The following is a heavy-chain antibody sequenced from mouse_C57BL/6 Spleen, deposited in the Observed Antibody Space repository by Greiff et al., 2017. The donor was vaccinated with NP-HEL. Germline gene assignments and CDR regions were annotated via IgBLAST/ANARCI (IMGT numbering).Heavy chain of an antibody. Sequence: QVQLKQSGAELARPGASVKMSCKASGYTFTSYTMHWVKQRPGQGLEWIGYINPSSGYTKYNQKFKDKATLTADKSSSTAYMQLSSLTSEDSAVYYCARGDGWFAYWGQGTLVTVSA. CDR2: INPSSGYT. CDR3: ARGDGWFAY. D-gene: IGHD2-3*01. CDR1: GYTFTSYT. J-gene: IGHJ3*01. V-gene: IGHV1-4*01.